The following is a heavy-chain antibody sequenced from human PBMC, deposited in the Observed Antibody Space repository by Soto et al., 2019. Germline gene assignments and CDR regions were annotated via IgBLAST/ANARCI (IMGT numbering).Heavy chain of an antibody. CDR1: GGTFSSYA. J-gene: IGHJ6*02. V-gene: IGHV1-69*01. Sequence: QVQLVQSGAEVKKPGSSVKVSCTASGGTFSSYAISWVRQAPGQGLEWMGGIIPIFGTANYAQKFQGRVTITADESTSTAYMELRSLRSEDTAVYYCARDRIAATREVNYYYGMDVWGQGTTVTVSS. D-gene: IGHD6-6*01. CDR3: ARDRIAATREVNYYYGMDV. CDR2: IIPIFGTA.